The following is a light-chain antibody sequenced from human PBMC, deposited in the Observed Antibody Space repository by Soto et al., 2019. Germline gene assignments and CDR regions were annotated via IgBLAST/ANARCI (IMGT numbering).Light chain of an antibody. CDR3: QQRSSWPLT. CDR1: QSVSSY. CDR2: DAS. V-gene: IGKV3-11*01. J-gene: IGKJ4*01. Sequence: EIVMTHSPGTLSLSPWEIATLSCRASQSVSSYLAWYQQKPGQAPRLLIYDASNRATGIPARFSGSGSGTDFSLAISSLEPEDFAVYYCQQRSSWPLTFGGGTKVDIK.